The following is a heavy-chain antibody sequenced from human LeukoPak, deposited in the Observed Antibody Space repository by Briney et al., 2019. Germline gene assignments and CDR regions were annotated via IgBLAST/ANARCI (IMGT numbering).Heavy chain of an antibody. CDR2: ITDNGVST. V-gene: IGHV3-23*01. CDR1: GFSLSTSG. J-gene: IGHJ4*02. D-gene: IGHD3-10*01. CDR3: AKDLRVH. Sequence: LTLTCTFSGFSLSTSGMCVSWVRQAPGKGLEWVSSITDNGVSTYYADSVKGRFTISRGNSKNMLYLQMNSLRAEDTALYYCAKDLRVHWGQGTLVTVSS.